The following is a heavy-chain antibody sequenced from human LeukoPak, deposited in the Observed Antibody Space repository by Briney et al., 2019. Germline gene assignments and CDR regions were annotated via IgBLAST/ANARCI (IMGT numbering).Heavy chain of an antibody. Sequence: SVKVSCKASGGTFSSYAISWVRQAPGQGLEWMGRIIPILGIANYAQKFQGRVTITADKSTSTAYMELSSLRSEDTAVYYCAAGVGGSSFLYFDYWGQGTLVTVSS. CDR1: GGTFSSYA. D-gene: IGHD1-26*01. J-gene: IGHJ4*02. V-gene: IGHV1-69*04. CDR3: AAGVGGSSFLYFDY. CDR2: IIPILGIA.